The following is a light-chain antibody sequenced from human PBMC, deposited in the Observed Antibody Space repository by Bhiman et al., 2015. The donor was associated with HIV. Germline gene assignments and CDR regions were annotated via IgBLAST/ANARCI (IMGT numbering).Light chain of an antibody. V-gene: IGLV1-40*01. J-gene: IGLJ3*02. CDR1: SSNIAAGYD. Sequence: VLTQPPSVSGAPGQRVTISCTGSSSNIAAGYDVHWYQQLPGTAPKLLIYGNINRPSGVPDRFSGSQSGTSASLAITGLQAEDEADYYCQSYDSSLRAWVFGGGTKLTVL. CDR2: GNI. CDR3: QSYDSSLRAWV.